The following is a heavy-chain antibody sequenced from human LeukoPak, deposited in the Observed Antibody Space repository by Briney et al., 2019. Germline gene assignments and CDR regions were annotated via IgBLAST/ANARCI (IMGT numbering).Heavy chain of an antibody. D-gene: IGHD1-26*01. J-gene: IGHJ4*02. CDR1: GLTITTYV. V-gene: IGHV3-23*01. CDR2: IGGGGTE. CDR3: ARAQGALDY. Sequence: GGSLRLSCAASGLTITTYVVNWVRQAPGKGLEWVSGIGGGGTEYYADSVKCRFIISSASSQNLVNLQMNGLTVDDTAVYYCARAQGALDYWGQGTLVTVSS.